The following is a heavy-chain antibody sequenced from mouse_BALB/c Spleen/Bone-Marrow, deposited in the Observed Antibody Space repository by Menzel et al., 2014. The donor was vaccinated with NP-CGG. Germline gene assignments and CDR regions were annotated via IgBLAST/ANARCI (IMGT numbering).Heavy chain of an antibody. CDR2: INPYNGDT. D-gene: IGHD2-4*01. Sequence: EVQLQQSGPQLVKPGASMKISCKASGYSFSGYTMNWVKQSHGKNLEWIVLINPYNGDTNYNQKFKGKATLTVDKSSSTAYMELLSLTSEDSAVYYCARLDYDYPWFAYWGQGTLVTVSA. CDR3: ARLDYDYPWFAY. V-gene: IGHV1-37*01. CDR1: GYSFSGYT. J-gene: IGHJ3*01.